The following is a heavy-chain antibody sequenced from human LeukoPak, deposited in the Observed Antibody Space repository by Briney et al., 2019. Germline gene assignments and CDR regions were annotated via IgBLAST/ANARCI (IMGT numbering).Heavy chain of an antibody. J-gene: IGHJ6*02. CDR2: IKQDGSEK. Sequence: PSGTLSLTCAVSGGSISSSNWWSWVRQPPGKGLEWVANIKQDGSEKYYVDSVKGRFTISRDNSKNTLYLQMNSLRAEDTAVYYCARDTNRGRFWSGLRRPRLMDVWGQGTTVTVSS. CDR3: ARDTNRGRFWSGLRRPRLMDV. V-gene: IGHV3-7*03. CDR1: GGSISSSNW. D-gene: IGHD3-3*01.